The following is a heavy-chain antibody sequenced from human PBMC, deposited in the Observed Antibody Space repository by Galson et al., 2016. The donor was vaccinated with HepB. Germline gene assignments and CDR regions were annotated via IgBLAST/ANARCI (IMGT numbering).Heavy chain of an antibody. CDR2: IIHTGST. CDR3: ARARTKLGPAGTLDS. V-gene: IGHV4-34*12. D-gene: IGHD6-13*01. J-gene: IGHJ4*02. Sequence: SETLSLTCSLYDASFASYSWTWIRQSPEKGLEWIGEIIHTGSTEYNPSFKSRVTISIDTPKQEFSLRLTALTAADTAVYYCARARTKLGPAGTLDSWGQGNLVTVSS. CDR1: DASFASYS.